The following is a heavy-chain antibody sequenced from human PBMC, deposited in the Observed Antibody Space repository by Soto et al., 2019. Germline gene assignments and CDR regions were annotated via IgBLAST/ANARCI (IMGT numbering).Heavy chain of an antibody. CDR1: GDSRTGYY. J-gene: IGHJ4*02. D-gene: IGHD3-22*01. CDR2: FFSSGSP. CDR3: AREYNYDSSGIGFDS. Sequence: SETLSLTCAVSGDSRTGYYWSWILSAPVKGLELISYFFSSGSPHHNPSLKRRVTISEYMSKNQFYLKLSSVTAAYTAVYYCAREYNYDSSGIGFDSWGQGTLVTVS. V-gene: IGHV4-59*01.